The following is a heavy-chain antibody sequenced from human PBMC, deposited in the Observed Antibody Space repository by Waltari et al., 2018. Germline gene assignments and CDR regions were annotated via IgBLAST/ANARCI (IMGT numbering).Heavy chain of an antibody. Sequence: QLQLQESGPGLVKPSETLSLTCTVSGGSISSSSYYWGWIRQPPGKGLEWICGIYYSGSTHYNPSLKSRVTISVDTSKNQFSLKLSSVTAADTAVYYCAGLRLRNYYMDVWGKGTTVTVSS. D-gene: IGHD3-3*01. J-gene: IGHJ6*03. CDR3: AGLRLRNYYMDV. CDR2: IYYSGST. CDR1: GGSISSSSYY. V-gene: IGHV4-39*01.